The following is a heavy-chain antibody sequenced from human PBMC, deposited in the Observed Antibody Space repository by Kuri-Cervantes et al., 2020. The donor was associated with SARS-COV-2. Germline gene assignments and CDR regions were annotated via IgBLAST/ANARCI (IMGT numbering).Heavy chain of an antibody. Sequence: GESLKISCAASGFNFGRSDMHWVRQAPGKGLEWVAFISNDAKHKKCMVSGKGRFTISRDNTQNTLLLQMTSLRDEDTAIYYCATDRAGVHDSWGQGTLVTVSS. V-gene: IGHV3-30*03. J-gene: IGHJ4*02. D-gene: IGHD2-21*01. CDR1: GFNFGRSD. CDR3: ATDRAGVHDS. CDR2: ISNDAKHK.